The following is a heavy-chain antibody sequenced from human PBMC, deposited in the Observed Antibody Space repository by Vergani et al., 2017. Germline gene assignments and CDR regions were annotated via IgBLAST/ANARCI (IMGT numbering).Heavy chain of an antibody. D-gene: IGHD3-10*01. CDR1: GASVNSYY. V-gene: IGHV4-59*02. CDR3: ARSRIYYGAGSPDY. Sequence: QVKLQESGPGLVKPSETLSLTCTVSGASVNSYYWSWIRQPPGKGLEWMGYVSFRGDTLYDPSVKGRMTISLNTSSNQFSLYLTSVTAADTAVYYCARSRIYYGAGSPDYRGQGTLVTVSS. J-gene: IGHJ4*02. CDR2: VSFRGDT.